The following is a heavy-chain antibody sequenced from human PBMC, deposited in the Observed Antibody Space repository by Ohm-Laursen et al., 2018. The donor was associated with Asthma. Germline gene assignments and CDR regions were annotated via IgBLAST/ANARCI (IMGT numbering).Heavy chain of an antibody. CDR3: AKGALYYYDSSGYSEHFDY. V-gene: IGHV3-23*01. CDR1: GFTFSSYA. J-gene: IGHJ4*02. D-gene: IGHD3-22*01. CDR2: ISGSGGST. Sequence: SLRLSCTASGFTFSSYAMSWVRQAPGKGLEWVSAISGSGGSTYYADSVKGRFTISRDNSKNTLYLQMNSLRAEDTAVYYCAKGALYYYDSSGYSEHFDYWGQGTLVTVSS.